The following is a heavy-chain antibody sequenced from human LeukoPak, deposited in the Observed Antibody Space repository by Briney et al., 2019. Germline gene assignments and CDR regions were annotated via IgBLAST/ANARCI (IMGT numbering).Heavy chain of an antibody. CDR2: ISSSGSIK. V-gene: IGHV3-48*03. CDR3: ARDPGNDAYDI. J-gene: IGHJ3*02. Sequence: PGGSLRLSCAASGFTFSSFEFNWVRQAPGKGPEWASYISSSGSIKYYRDSVKGRFTISRDNAKNLLYLQMNSLRGEDTAVYYCARDPGNDAYDIWGQGTMVTVS. D-gene: IGHD1-14*01. CDR1: GFTFSSFE.